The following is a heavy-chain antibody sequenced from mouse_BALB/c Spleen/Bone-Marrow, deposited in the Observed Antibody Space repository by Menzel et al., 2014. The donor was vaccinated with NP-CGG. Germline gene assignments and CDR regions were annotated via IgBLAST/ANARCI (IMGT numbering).Heavy chain of an antibody. CDR2: INPYNGAT. D-gene: IGHD2-1*01. Sequence: VQLKESGPELVKPGASVKISCKASGYSFTGYYMHWVKQSHVKSLEWIGRINPYNGATSYNQNFKDKASLTVDKSSSTAYMELHSPTSEDSAVYYCARKGNGNPFAYWGQGTLVTVSA. V-gene: IGHV1-31*01. J-gene: IGHJ3*01. CDR3: ARKGNGNPFAY. CDR1: GYSFTGYY.